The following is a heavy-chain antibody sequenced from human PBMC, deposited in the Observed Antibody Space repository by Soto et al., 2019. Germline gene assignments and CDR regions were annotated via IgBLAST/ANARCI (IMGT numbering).Heavy chain of an antibody. CDR1: GFTFDDYT. CDR2: ISWDGDSI. CDR3: ARDIGSSWSLDS. J-gene: IGHJ4*02. D-gene: IGHD6-13*01. Sequence: HPGGSLRLSCVASGFTFDDYTMHWVRQAPGKGLEWVSLISWDGDSIYYIDSVKGRFTISRDNSKKFLYLQMNSLRPEDTALYYCARDIGSSWSLDSWGQGTLVTVSS. V-gene: IGHV3-43*01.